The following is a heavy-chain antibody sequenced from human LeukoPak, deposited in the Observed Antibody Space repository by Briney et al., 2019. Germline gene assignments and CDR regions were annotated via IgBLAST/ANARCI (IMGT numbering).Heavy chain of an antibody. J-gene: IGHJ4*02. D-gene: IGHD3-10*01. CDR2: IYNSGSN. V-gene: IGHV4-59*08. CDR1: GVPISSDY. CDR3: ATRGY. Sequence: SETLSLTCTVSGVPISSDYWQWIRQPPGKGLEWIGYIYNSGSNNYSPSLKSRATISIDTSKNQFSLKLTSVTAADTAVYYCATRGYWGQGTLVTVSS.